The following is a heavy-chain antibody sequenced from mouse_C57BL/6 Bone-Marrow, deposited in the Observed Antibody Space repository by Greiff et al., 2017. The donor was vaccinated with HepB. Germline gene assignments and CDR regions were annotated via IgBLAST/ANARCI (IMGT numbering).Heavy chain of an antibody. J-gene: IGHJ1*03. V-gene: IGHV1-4*01. Sequence: QVQLQQSGAELARPGASVKMSCKASGYTFTSYTMHWVKQRPGQGLEWIGYINPSSGYTKYNQKFKDKATLTADKSSSTAYMQLTSLTSEDSAVYYCARDSYSNYRYFDVWGTGTTVTV. CDR1: GYTFTSYT. D-gene: IGHD2-5*01. CDR3: ARDSYSNYRYFDV. CDR2: INPSSGYT.